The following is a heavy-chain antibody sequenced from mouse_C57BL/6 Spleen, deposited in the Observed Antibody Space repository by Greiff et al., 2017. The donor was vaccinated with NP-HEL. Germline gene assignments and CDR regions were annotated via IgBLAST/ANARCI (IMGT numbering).Heavy chain of an antibody. Sequence: QVQLQQPGAELVKPGASVKVSCKASGYTFTSYWMHWVKQRPGQGLEWIGRIHPSDSDTNYNQKFKGKATLTVDKSSSTAYMQLSSLTSADSAVYYCAIPTNYYGSSAMDYWGQGTSVTVSS. CDR3: AIPTNYYGSSAMDY. CDR2: IHPSDSDT. D-gene: IGHD1-1*01. CDR1: GYTFTSYW. J-gene: IGHJ4*01. V-gene: IGHV1-74*01.